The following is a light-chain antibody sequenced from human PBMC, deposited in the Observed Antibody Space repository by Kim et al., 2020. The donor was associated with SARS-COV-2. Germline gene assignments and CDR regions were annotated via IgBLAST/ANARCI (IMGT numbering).Light chain of an antibody. Sequence: PQSAAVGERVTIGRVASQSISSWWVRYQQRHGIGPKVLINAASRLQVGAPSRFSGSGYGTEFTPAISSLQPVDIRSYNCEQYSSNSFGQGTKLEI. J-gene: IGKJ2*03. CDR1: QSISSW. CDR3: EQYSSNS. V-gene: IGKV1-5*01. CDR2: AAS.